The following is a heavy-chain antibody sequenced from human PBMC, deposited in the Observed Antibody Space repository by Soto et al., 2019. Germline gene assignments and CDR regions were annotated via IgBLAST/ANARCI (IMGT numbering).Heavy chain of an antibody. V-gene: IGHV3-30*03. J-gene: IGHJ4*02. Sequence: QVQLVESGGGVVQPGRSLRLSCAASGFTFSSYGMHWVRQAPGKGLEWVAVISYDGSNKYYADPVKGRFTISRDNSKNTLYLQMNSLRAEDTAVYYCASRGYFDYWGQGTLVTVSS. CDR3: ASRGYFDY. CDR1: GFTFSSYG. CDR2: ISYDGSNK.